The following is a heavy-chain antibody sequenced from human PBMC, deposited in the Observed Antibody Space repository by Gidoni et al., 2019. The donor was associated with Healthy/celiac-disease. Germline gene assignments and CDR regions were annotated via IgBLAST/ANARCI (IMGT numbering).Heavy chain of an antibody. CDR2: INPSGGST. CDR1: GYTFTSYY. V-gene: IGHV1-46*01. D-gene: IGHD1-1*01. CDR3: AREWGRNATQSDYDYYGMDV. Sequence: QVQLVQSGAEVTKPGASVKVSCKASGYTFTSYYMHWVRQAPGQGLEWMGIINPSGGSTSYAQKFQGRVTMTRDTSTSTVYMELSSLRSEDTAVYYWAREWGRNATQSDYDYYGMDVWGQGTTVTVSS. J-gene: IGHJ6*02.